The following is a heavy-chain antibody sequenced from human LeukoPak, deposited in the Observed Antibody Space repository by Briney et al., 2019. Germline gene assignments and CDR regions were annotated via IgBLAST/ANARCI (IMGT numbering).Heavy chain of an antibody. Sequence: SETLSLTCTDSGGSISSSSYYWGWIRQPPGKGLEWIGSIYYSGSTYYNPSLKSRVTISVDTSKNQFSLKLSSVTAADTAVYYCAPLGGYSSDKFGDAFDIWGQGTMVTVSS. CDR3: APLGGYSSDKFGDAFDI. J-gene: IGHJ3*02. CDR1: GGSISSSSYY. D-gene: IGHD6-19*01. V-gene: IGHV4-39*01. CDR2: IYYSGST.